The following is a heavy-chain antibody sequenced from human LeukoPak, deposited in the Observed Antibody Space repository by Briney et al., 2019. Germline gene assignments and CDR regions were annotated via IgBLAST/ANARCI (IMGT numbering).Heavy chain of an antibody. CDR2: INHSGST. CDR1: GGSFSGYY. D-gene: IGHD6-6*01. CDR3: ARDIGLDYSSSSFASDI. Sequence: SETLSLTCGVSGGSFSGYYFSWVRQSPEKGLEWIGEINHSGSTNYNPSLKSRVTISVDTAKKQISLKLNSVTAADTAIYYCARDIGLDYSSSSFASDIWGPGTLVIVSS. V-gene: IGHV4-34*01. J-gene: IGHJ3*02.